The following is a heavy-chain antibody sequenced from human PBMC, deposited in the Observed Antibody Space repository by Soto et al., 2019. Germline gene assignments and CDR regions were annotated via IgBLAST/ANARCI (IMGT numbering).Heavy chain of an antibody. CDR1: GYTFTSYD. CDR3: AWTYYYDSSGYYCGAFDI. D-gene: IGHD3-22*01. J-gene: IGHJ3*02. V-gene: IGHV1-8*01. Sequence: ASVKVSCKASGYTFTSYDINWVRQATGQGLEWMGWMNPNSGNTGYAQKFQGRVTMTRNTSISTAYMELSSLRSEDTAVYYCAWTYYYDSSGYYCGAFDIWGQGTMVTVSS. CDR2: MNPNSGNT.